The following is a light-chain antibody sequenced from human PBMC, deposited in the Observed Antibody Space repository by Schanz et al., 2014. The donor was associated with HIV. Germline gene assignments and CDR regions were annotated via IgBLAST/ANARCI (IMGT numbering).Light chain of an antibody. CDR2: DVS. Sequence: QSALTQPASVSGSPGQSIAISCTGTNSDIGAYNYVSWYQQHPGKAPKLMIYDVSNRPSGVSNRFSGSKSGNTASLTISGLQAEDEADYYCSSYTSSSTYVFGTGTKLTVL. J-gene: IGLJ1*01. CDR3: SSYTSSSTYV. V-gene: IGLV2-14*03. CDR1: NSDIGAYNY.